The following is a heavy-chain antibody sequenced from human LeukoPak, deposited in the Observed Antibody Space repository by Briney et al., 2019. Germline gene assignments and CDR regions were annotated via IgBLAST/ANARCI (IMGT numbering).Heavy chain of an antibody. CDR2: ISAYNGNT. J-gene: IGHJ4*02. V-gene: IGHV1-18*01. CDR1: GYTFTSYG. Sequence: ASVKVSCKASGYTFTSYGIGWVRQAPGQGLEWMGWISAYNGNTNYAQKLQGRVTTTTDTSTSTAYMELRSLRSDDTAVYYCAASNLAHGFYFDYWGQGTLVTVSS. CDR3: AASNLAHGFYFDY. D-gene: IGHD5-24*01.